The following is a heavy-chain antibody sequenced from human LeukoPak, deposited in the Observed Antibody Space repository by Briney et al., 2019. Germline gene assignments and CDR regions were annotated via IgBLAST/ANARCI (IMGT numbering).Heavy chain of an antibody. CDR2: INPNTGDT. Sequence: GASVKVSCKASGYTFIGYYMHWVRQAPGQGLEWMGWINPNTGDTNFAQKFQGRVTMTRDTSIATAYLELSRLNSDDTAVYYCATGSKGLRFNYYFDYWGQGTWSPSPQ. D-gene: IGHD5-12*01. CDR3: ATGSKGLRFNYYFDY. V-gene: IGHV1-2*02. CDR1: GYTFIGYY. J-gene: IGHJ4*02.